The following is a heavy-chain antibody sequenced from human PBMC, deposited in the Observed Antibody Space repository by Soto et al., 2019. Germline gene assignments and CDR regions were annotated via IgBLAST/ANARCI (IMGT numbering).Heavy chain of an antibody. CDR2: ISYSGGT. J-gene: IGHJ4*02. CDR1: GGSISGYY. Sequence: PSGCLSLTCSVSGGSISGYYWSWIRQSPGKGLEWIGHISYSGGTSYNPSLQSRITMSVDTSRIQFSLRLSSVTAADTAVYYCGRGRISVAGRYFDYWGQGTLVTVSS. CDR3: GRGRISVAGRYFDY. V-gene: IGHV4-59*12. D-gene: IGHD6-19*01.